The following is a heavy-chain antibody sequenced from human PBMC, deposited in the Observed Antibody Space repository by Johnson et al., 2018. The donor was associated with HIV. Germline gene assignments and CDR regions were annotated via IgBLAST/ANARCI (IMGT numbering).Heavy chain of an antibody. D-gene: IGHD3-10*01. Sequence: QVQLVESGGGVVQPGRSLRLSCAASGFTFSSYVMHWVRQAPGKGLEWVAVISYDGSNKYYADSVKGRFTISRDNSKNTLYLQMTSLRQDDTAVYSCYCTEHFGAGSESKGTFDAWGQGTMVTVSS. V-gene: IGHV3-30*04. J-gene: IGHJ3*01. CDR3: YCTEHFGAGSESKGTFDA. CDR2: ISYDGSNK. CDR1: GFTFSSYV.